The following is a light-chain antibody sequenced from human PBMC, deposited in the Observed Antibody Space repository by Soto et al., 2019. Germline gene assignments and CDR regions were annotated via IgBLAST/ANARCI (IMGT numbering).Light chain of an antibody. J-gene: IGKJ1*01. CDR3: QQYNNWPWT. CDR2: GAS. CDR1: QSISSN. Sequence: EIVMTQSPSTLPLSPGERVTLSCRTSQSISSNLAWYQQKPGQAPRLLIYGASTRATGIPARFSGSGSGTEFTLTISSLQSEDFAVYYCQQYNNWPWTFGQGTKV. V-gene: IGKV3-15*01.